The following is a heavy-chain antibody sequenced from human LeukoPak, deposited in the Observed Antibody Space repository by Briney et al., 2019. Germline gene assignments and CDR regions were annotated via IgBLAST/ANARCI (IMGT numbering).Heavy chain of an antibody. CDR3: ARVRTGTTYDACDI. V-gene: IGHV4-39*07. D-gene: IGHD1-7*01. CDR2: IYYSGTT. J-gene: IGHJ3*02. Sequence: PSETLSLTCTVSGGSISSSSYYWGWIRQPPGKGLEWIGSIYYSGTTYYNPSLKSRVTISVDTSKNQFSLKLSSVTATDTAVYYCARVRTGTTYDACDIWGQGTMVTVS. CDR1: GGSISSSSYY.